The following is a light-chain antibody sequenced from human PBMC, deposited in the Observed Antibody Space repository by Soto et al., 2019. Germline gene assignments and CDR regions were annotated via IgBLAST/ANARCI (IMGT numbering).Light chain of an antibody. CDR2: EVS. CDR3: SSYTSSSTWV. J-gene: IGLJ3*02. CDR1: SSDVGGYNY. Sequence: QSVLTQPASVSGSPGQSITISCTGTSSDVGGYNYVSWYQQHSGKAPKLMIYEVSNRPSGVSNRFSGSKSGNTASLTISGLQAEDEADYYCSSYTSSSTWVFGGGTKLTVL. V-gene: IGLV2-14*01.